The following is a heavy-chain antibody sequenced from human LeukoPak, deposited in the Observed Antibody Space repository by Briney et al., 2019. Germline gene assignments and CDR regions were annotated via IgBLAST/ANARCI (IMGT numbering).Heavy chain of an antibody. D-gene: IGHD3-10*01. J-gene: IGHJ4*02. CDR2: MYSGGST. CDR1: GFTVSSNY. CDR3: VRARGAGPGAHFDY. V-gene: IGHV3-53*01. Sequence: GGSLRLSCAASGFTVSSNYMSWVRQAPGKGLEWVSVMYSGGSTYYADSVKGRFTISRDNAKNSLYLQMNTLRAEDAAAYYCVRARGAGPGAHFDYWGQGTLVTVPS.